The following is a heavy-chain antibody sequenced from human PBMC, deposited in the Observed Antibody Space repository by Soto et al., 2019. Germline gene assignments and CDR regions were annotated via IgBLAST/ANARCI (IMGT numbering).Heavy chain of an antibody. V-gene: IGHV3-33*01. D-gene: IGHD2-2*01. Sequence: QVQLVESGGGVVQPGRSLRLSCAASGFTFSSYGMHWVRQAPGKGLEWVAVIWYDGSNKYYADSVKGRFTISRDNSKNTLYLQMNSLRAEDTAVYYCARAPARYCSSILDYWGQGTLVTVSS. CDR2: IWYDGSNK. CDR3: ARAPARYCSSILDY. J-gene: IGHJ4*02. CDR1: GFTFSSYG.